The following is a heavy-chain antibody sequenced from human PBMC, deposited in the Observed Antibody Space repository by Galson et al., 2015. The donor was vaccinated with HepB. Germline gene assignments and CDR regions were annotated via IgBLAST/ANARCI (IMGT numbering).Heavy chain of an antibody. D-gene: IGHD6-19*01. J-gene: IGHJ4*02. CDR1: GYTFTSYA. CDR2: INAGNGNT. CDR3: ASGYSSSGWYGKFDY. V-gene: IGHV1-3*01. Sequence: SVKVSCKASGYTFTSYAMHWVRQAPGQRLEWMGWINAGNGNTKYSQKFQGRVTITRDTSASTAYMELSSLRSEDTAVYYCASGYSSSGWYGKFDYWGQGTLVTVSS.